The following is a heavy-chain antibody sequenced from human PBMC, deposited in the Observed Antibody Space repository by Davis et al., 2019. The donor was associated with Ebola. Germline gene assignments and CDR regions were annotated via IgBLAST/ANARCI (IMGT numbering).Heavy chain of an antibody. V-gene: IGHV4-4*07. CDR1: GGSISSYY. D-gene: IGHD6-19*01. Sequence: PSETLSLTCTVSGGSISSYYWSWIRQPAGKGLEWIGRIYTSGSTNYNPSLKSRVTMSVDTSKNQFSLKLSSVTAADTAVYYCARAKVEQWLVRGDPGYFDYWGQGTLVTVSS. CDR3: ARAKVEQWLVRGDPGYFDY. CDR2: IYTSGST. J-gene: IGHJ4*02.